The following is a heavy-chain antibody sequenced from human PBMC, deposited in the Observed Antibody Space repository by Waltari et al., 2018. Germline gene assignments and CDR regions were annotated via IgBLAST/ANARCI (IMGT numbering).Heavy chain of an antibody. V-gene: IGHV3-21*01. CDR1: GFDFSDYS. D-gene: IGHD3-22*01. CDR3: ARVTDSSGYYSADY. J-gene: IGHJ4*02. Sequence: EVQLVESGGGPVKPGGSLRLSCAASGFDFSDYSMSWVRQAPGKGLEWVSYISSRSSYRYYRDSVKGRFTISRDNAKNSLYLQMNSLRGEDTAVYYCARVTDSSGYYSADYWGQGTLVTVSS. CDR2: ISSRSSYR.